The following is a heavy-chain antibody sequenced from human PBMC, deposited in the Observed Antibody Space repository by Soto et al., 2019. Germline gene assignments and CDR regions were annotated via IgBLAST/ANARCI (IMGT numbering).Heavy chain of an antibody. Sequence: SETLSLTCTVSGGSISSSSYYWGWIRQPPGKGLEWIGSIYYSGSTYYNPSLKSRVTISVDTSKNQFSLKLSSVTAADTAVYYCARCGGGGWFDPWGQGTLVTVSS. CDR3: ARCGGGGWFDP. CDR2: IYYSGST. V-gene: IGHV4-39*01. J-gene: IGHJ5*02. CDR1: GGSISSSSYY. D-gene: IGHD2-21*01.